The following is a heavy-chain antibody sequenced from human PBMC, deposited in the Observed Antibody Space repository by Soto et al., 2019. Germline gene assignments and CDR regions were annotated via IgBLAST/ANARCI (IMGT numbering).Heavy chain of an antibody. D-gene: IGHD2-2*01. CDR3: AREKLGYCISTSCYAHLNYGMDV. V-gene: IGHV3-21*01. CDR1: GFTFSSYS. Sequence: EVQLVESGGGLVKPGGSLRLSCAASGFTFSSYSMNWVRQAPGKGLEWVSSISSSSSYIYYADSVKGRFTISRDNAKNSXXLXMXXLRAEDTAVYYCAREKLGYCISTSCYAHLNYGMDVWGQGTTVTVSS. CDR2: ISSSSSYI. J-gene: IGHJ6*02.